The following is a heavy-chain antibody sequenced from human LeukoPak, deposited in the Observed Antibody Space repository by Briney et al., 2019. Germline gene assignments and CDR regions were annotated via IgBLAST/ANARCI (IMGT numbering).Heavy chain of an antibody. Sequence: ASVKVSCKASGYEFTNYAITWVRQASGQGLEWMGWISPYNGQTNYAQNLQGRITLTTDRATTTGYMELTSLTSDDSAVYYRARVWDYSPRGRLDDWGQGTRVTVSS. D-gene: IGHD4-11*01. J-gene: IGHJ4*02. CDR1: GYEFTNYA. CDR3: ARVWDYSPRGRLDD. V-gene: IGHV1-18*01. CDR2: ISPYNGQT.